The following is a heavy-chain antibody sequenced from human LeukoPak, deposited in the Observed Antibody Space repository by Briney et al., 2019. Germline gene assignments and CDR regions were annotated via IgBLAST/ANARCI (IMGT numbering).Heavy chain of an antibody. CDR2: ISYDGSNK. V-gene: IGHV3-30*18. CDR1: GFTFSSYG. J-gene: IGHJ6*02. CDR3: AKDVQALGYSYDYGMDV. D-gene: IGHD5-18*01. Sequence: GRSLRLSCAASGFTFSSYGMHWVRQAPGKGLEWVAVISYDGSNKYYADPVKGRFTISRDNSKNTLYLQMNSLRAEDTAVYYCAKDVQALGYSYDYGMDVWGQGTTVTVSS.